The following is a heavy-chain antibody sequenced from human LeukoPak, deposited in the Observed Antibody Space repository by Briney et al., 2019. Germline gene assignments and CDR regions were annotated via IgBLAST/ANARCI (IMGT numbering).Heavy chain of an antibody. CDR1: GLTFSSYS. CDR3: ARGFGSRYSYGPLPYYHYMYV. Sequence: PGGSLRLSCAASGLTFSSYSMNWVRQAPGKGLEWVSSISSSSSYIYYADSVKGRFTISRDNAKNSLYLQMNSLRAEDTAVYYCARGFGSRYSYGPLPYYHYMYVWGKGTTVTVSS. D-gene: IGHD5-18*01. J-gene: IGHJ6*03. V-gene: IGHV3-21*01. CDR2: ISSSSSYI.